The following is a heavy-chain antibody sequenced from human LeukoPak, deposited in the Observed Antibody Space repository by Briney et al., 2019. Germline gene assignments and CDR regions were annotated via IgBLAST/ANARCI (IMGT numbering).Heavy chain of an antibody. Sequence: SETLSLTCAVYGGSFSGYYWSWIRQPPGKGLEWIGEINHSGSTNYNPSLKSRVTISVDTSKNQFSLKLSSVTAADTAVYYCARGPPYYDFWSGYIDYWGQGTLVTVSS. CDR1: GGSFSGYY. J-gene: IGHJ4*02. CDR2: INHSGST. CDR3: ARGPPYYDFWSGYIDY. V-gene: IGHV4-34*01. D-gene: IGHD3-3*01.